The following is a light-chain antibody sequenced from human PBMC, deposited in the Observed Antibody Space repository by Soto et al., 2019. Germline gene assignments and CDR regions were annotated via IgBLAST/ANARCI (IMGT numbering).Light chain of an antibody. CDR1: QTVSRTY. Sequence: EIVLTQSPRTLSLSPGQRATLSXTATQTVSRTYLAWYQQKPGQAPRLLIYGASTRATGIPDRFSGSASGTDFTLTISRLEPEDFAMYYCQQYDNFPQTFGRGTKVDIK. CDR2: GAS. V-gene: IGKV3-20*01. J-gene: IGKJ1*01. CDR3: QQYDNFPQT.